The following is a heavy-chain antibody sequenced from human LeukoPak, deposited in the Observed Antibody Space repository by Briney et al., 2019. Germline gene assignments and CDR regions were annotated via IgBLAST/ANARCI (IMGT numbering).Heavy chain of an antibody. CDR1: GFTFGKYW. CDR2: IKLDGSEK. CDR3: ARTRRSDFWSGYYYYFDY. V-gene: IGHV3-7*03. D-gene: IGHD3-3*01. Sequence: GGSLRLSCVASGFTFGKYWMSWVRQAPGKGLEWVANIKLDGSEKDYVDSVKGRFTISRDNAKNSLYLQMNSLRAEDTAVYYCARTRRSDFWSGYYYYFDYWGQGTLVTVSS. J-gene: IGHJ4*02.